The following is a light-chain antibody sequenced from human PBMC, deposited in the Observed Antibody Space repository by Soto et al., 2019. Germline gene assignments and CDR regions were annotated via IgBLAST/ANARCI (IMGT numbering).Light chain of an antibody. CDR3: QQYNTYS. CDR1: QSLNSW. J-gene: IGKJ2*01. V-gene: IGKV1-5*03. Sequence: DIQMTQSPSTLSASVGDRVSITCRASQSLNSWLAWYQQKPGKAPKLLIYKASTSESGVPSRFSGSGSGTEFTLTISSLQPDDFATYYCQQYNTYSFGQGTKLEIK. CDR2: KAS.